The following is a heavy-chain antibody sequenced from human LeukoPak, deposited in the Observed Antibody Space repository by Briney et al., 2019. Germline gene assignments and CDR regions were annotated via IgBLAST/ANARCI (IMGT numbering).Heavy chain of an antibody. CDR3: AKDIRPSGSYYPLDY. CDR2: ISGSGGST. V-gene: IGHV3-23*01. Sequence: PGGSLRLSCAASGFTFSSYAMSWVRQAPGKGLEWVSAISGSGGSTYYADSVKGRFTISRDNSKNTLYLQMNSLRAEDTAVYYCAKDIRPSGSYYPLDYWGQGTLVTVSS. J-gene: IGHJ4*02. CDR1: GFTFSSYA. D-gene: IGHD1-26*01.